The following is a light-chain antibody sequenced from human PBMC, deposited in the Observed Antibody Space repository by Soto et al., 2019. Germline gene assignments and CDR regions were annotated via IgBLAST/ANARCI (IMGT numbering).Light chain of an antibody. Sequence: ESVLTQSPGFLSLSPGQRATLSCRASQSVDTTFFAWYQKKPRQTPRLLIYGSSKRATGITDRFSGSGSVTHFNLLISSLAPDDFAVYYCRHYRRSVTVGEATKVDIK. CDR1: QSVDTTF. CDR3: RHYRRSVT. CDR2: GSS. V-gene: IGKV3-20*01. J-gene: IGKJ1*01.